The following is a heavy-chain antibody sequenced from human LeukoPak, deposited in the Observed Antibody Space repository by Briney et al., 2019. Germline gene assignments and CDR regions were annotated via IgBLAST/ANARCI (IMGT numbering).Heavy chain of an antibody. J-gene: IGHJ4*02. CDR2: INPNSGGT. Sequence: SXXAXXYTFXXXYMHWVRQAPGQGLEWMGWINPNSGGTNYAQKFQGRVTMTRDTSISTAYMELSRLRSDDTAVYYCASEVVTAIDYWGQGTLVTVSS. CDR3: ASEVVTAIDY. V-gene: IGHV1-2*02. D-gene: IGHD2-21*02. CDR1: XYTFXXXY.